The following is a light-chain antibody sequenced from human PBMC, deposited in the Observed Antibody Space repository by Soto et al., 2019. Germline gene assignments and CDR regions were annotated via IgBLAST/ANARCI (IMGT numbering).Light chain of an antibody. J-gene: IGKJ1*01. V-gene: IGKV1-39*01. Sequence: DIQMTQSPSSLSASVGDRVTITCRASQSISSYLNWYQQKPGKAPKLLIYAASSLQSGVPLRFSGSGSGTDVTLTISSLQPEDFATYYCQQSYSTPRTFGQGNKVEIK. CDR2: AAS. CDR1: QSISSY. CDR3: QQSYSTPRT.